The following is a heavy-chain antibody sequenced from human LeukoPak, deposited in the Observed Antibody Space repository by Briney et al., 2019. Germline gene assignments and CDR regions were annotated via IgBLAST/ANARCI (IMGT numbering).Heavy chain of an antibody. J-gene: IGHJ4*02. D-gene: IGHD3-10*01. V-gene: IGHV4-34*01. Sequence: SETLSLTCAVYGGSFSGYYWSWIRQPPGKGLEWIGEINHSGSTNYNPSLKSRVTISVDTSKNQFSLKLSSVTAADTAVYYCARGYYSFDYWGQGTPVTVSS. CDR2: INHSGST. CDR1: GGSFSGYY. CDR3: ARGYYSFDY.